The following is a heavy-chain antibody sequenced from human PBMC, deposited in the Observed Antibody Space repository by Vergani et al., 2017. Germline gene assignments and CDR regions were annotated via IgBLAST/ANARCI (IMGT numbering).Heavy chain of an antibody. Sequence: EVQLVESGGGLVQPGGSLRLSCAASGFTFSSYWMSWVRQAPGKGLEWVANIKQDGSEKYNVDSVKGRFTISRDNAKNSLYLQMNSLRAEDTAVYYCARVARRYYDSSGYYYAAFDIWGQGTMVTVSS. CDR3: ARVARRYYDSSGYYYAAFDI. J-gene: IGHJ3*02. CDR1: GFTFSSYW. CDR2: IKQDGSEK. V-gene: IGHV3-7*01. D-gene: IGHD3-22*01.